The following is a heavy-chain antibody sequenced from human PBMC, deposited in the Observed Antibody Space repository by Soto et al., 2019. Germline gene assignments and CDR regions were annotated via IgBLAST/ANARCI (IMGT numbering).Heavy chain of an antibody. D-gene: IGHD2-15*01. CDR1: GFTFSSYG. Sequence: QVPLVESGGGVVQPGRSLRLSCAASGFTFSSYGMHWVRQAPGKGLEWVAVISYDGSNKYYADSVKGRFTISRDNSKXMLXLXTNSLRAEDTAVYYCAKDPPAGYCSGGSCYYGYFQHWGQGTLVTVSS. CDR2: ISYDGSNK. CDR3: AKDPPAGYCSGGSCYYGYFQH. V-gene: IGHV3-30*18. J-gene: IGHJ1*01.